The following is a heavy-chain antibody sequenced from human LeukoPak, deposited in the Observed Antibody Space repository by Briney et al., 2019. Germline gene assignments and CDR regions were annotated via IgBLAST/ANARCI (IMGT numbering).Heavy chain of an antibody. CDR3: ARDEWLRFFMDV. J-gene: IGHJ6*03. D-gene: IGHD5-12*01. V-gene: IGHV1-2*02. CDR1: GYTFTGYY. Sequence: ASVKVSCKASGYTFTGYYMHWVRQAPGQGLEWMGWINPNSGGTNYAQKFQGRVTMTRDTSISTAYMELSRLRSDDTAVYYCARDEWLRFFMDVWGKGTTVTVSS. CDR2: INPNSGGT.